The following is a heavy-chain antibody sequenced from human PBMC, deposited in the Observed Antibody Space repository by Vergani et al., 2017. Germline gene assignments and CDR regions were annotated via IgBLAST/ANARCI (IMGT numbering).Heavy chain of an antibody. CDR1: GGSFSGYY. D-gene: IGHD3-10*01. V-gene: IGHV4-34*01. CDR3: ARGVSNRGLYGMDV. J-gene: IGHJ6*02. Sequence: QVQLQQWGAGLLKPSETLSLTCAVYGGSFSGYYWSWIRQPPGKGLEWIGEINHSGSTNYNPSLKSRVTISVDTSKNQFSLKLSSVTAADTAVYYCARGVSNRGLYGMDVWGQGTTVTVSS. CDR2: INHSGST.